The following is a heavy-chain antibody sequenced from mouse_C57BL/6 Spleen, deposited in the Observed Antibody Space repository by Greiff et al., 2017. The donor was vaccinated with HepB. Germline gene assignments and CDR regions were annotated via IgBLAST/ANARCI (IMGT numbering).Heavy chain of an antibody. CDR2: IHPNSGST. J-gene: IGHJ1*03. Sequence: QVHVKQPGAELVKPGASVKLSCKASGYTFTSYWMHWVKQRPGQGLEWIGMIHPNSGSTNYNEKFKSKATLTVDKSSSTAYMQLSSLTSEDSAVYYCAREDGQKDWYFDVWGTGTTVTVSS. D-gene: IGHD2-3*01. CDR3: AREDGQKDWYFDV. CDR1: GYTFTSYW. V-gene: IGHV1-64*01.